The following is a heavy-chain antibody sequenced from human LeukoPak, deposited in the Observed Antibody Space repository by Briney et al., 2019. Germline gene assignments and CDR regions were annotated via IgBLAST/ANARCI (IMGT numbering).Heavy chain of an antibody. CDR3: ATVKIAAAGLDY. V-gene: IGHV1-3*01. J-gene: IGHJ4*02. CDR2: INAGNGNT. D-gene: IGHD6-13*01. CDR1: GYTFTSYA. Sequence: GASVKVSCKASGYTFTSYAMHWVRQAPGQRREWMGWINAGNGNTKYSQKFQGRVTMTEDTSTDTAYMELSSLRSEDTAVYYCATVKIAAAGLDYWGQGTLVTVSS.